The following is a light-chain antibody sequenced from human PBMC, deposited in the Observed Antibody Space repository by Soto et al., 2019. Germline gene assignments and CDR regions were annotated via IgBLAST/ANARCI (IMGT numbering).Light chain of an antibody. V-gene: IGKV1-5*03. CDR1: QSISSW. Sequence: DIQMTQSPSTLSASVGDRVTITCRASQSISSWLAWYQQKPGKAPKLLIYKASSLESGVPSRFSGSGSGTEFILTISSLQPDDFATYYCQQYNSYPTFGGGTKVEIK. J-gene: IGKJ4*01. CDR2: KAS. CDR3: QQYNSYPT.